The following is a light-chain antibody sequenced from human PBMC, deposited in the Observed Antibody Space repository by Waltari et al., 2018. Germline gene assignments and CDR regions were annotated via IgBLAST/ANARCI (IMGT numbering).Light chain of an antibody. CDR3: QSYDTKVGVV. CDR1: WSHIGAGYD. V-gene: IGLV1-40*01. J-gene: IGLJ2*01. CDR2: GVN. Sequence: QSVLTQPPSVSGAPGQRVTISCTGSWSHIGAGYDVHWYQQLPGKAPTLLVYGVNTRPPGGPDRCFGAKSGTSASLAIPGLQPEDEADYYCQSYDTKVGVVFGGGSKLTVL.